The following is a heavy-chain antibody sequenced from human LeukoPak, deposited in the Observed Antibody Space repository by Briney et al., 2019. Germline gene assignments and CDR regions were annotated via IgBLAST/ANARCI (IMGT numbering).Heavy chain of an antibody. CDR3: ARVLRYCSGGNCYSGGLGYMDV. V-gene: IGHV3-21*04. CDR2: ISSSSNYI. D-gene: IGHD2-15*01. J-gene: IGHJ6*03. Sequence: GGSLRLSCVASGFTFSSQSMNWVRQAPGKGLEWVSSISSSSNYIYYADSVKGRFTISRDNAKNSLFLQMNSLRAEDTAVYYCARVLRYCSGGNCYSGGLGYMDVWGKGTTVTISS. CDR1: GFTFSSQS.